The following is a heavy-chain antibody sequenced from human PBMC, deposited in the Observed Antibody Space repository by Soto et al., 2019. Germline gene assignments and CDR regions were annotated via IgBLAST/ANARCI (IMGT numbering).Heavy chain of an antibody. CDR2: IVVGSGNT. CDR1: GFTFTSSA. Sequence: ASVKVSCKASGFTFTSSAVQWVRQARGQRLEWIGWIVVGSGNTNYAQKFQERVTITRDMSTSTAYMELSSLRSEDTAVYYCAADNSDYGDYYYYYMDVWGKGTTVTVSS. D-gene: IGHD4-17*01. J-gene: IGHJ6*03. CDR3: AADNSDYGDYYYYYMDV. V-gene: IGHV1-58*01.